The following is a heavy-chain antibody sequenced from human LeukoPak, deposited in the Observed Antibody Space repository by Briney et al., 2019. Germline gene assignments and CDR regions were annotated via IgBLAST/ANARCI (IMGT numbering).Heavy chain of an antibody. CDR1: GGSISTYY. J-gene: IGHJ3*02. Sequence: PSETLSLTCTVSGGSISTYYWNWIRPPPGKGLEWNAYVYYSGSTNYNPSLKSRVTISVDASKNQFSLKLSSVTAADTAVYYCARAVRYFGQDAYDIWGQGTMVTVSS. V-gene: IGHV4-59*01. CDR2: VYYSGST. CDR3: ARAVRYFGQDAYDI. D-gene: IGHD3-9*01.